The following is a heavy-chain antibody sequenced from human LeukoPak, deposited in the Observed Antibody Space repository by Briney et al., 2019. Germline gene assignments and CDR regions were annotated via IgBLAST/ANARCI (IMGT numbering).Heavy chain of an antibody. D-gene: IGHD2-21*02. CDR1: GFTFSSYW. CDR2: ISNGGNNT. V-gene: IGHV3-74*03. Sequence: GGSLRPSCAASGFTFSSYWMHWVRQAPGKGLVWVSHISNGGNNTKYADAVKGRFTVSRDNARNTLYLQMNSLRVDDTAMYYCARGGKVVTGLDPWGQGTLVTVFS. CDR3: ARGGKVVTGLDP. J-gene: IGHJ5*02.